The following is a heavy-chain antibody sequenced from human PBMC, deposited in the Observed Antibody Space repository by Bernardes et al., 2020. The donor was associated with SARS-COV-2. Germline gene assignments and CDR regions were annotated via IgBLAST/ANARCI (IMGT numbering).Heavy chain of an antibody. Sequence: GEYLKSSGEGSGYSFTSHWIAWVRQMPGKGLEWMGTIYPGDSDTRYSPSFEGQVTISADKSINTAYLQWSSLKASDTAIYYCARPEVYSGYENWGQGTLVTVSS. CDR1: GYSFTSHW. J-gene: IGHJ4*02. CDR3: ARPEVYSGYEN. D-gene: IGHD5-12*01. CDR2: IYPGDSDT. V-gene: IGHV5-51*01.